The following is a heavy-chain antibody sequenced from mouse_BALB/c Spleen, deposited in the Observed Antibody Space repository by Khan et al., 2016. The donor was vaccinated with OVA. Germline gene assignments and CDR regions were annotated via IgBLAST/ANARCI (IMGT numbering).Heavy chain of an antibody. D-gene: IGHD1-1*01. CDR1: GYSITSGYS. Sequence: EVQLQESGPDLVKPSQSLSLTCTVTGYSITSGYSWHWIWQFPGNKLEWMGYIHYSGTTNYNPSLKSRISITRDTSKNQFFLQLNSVTTEDTATYSCARSGTTVIAYWYFDVWGAGTTVTVAS. V-gene: IGHV3-1*02. CDR3: ARSGTTVIAYWYFDV. J-gene: IGHJ1*01. CDR2: IHYSGTT.